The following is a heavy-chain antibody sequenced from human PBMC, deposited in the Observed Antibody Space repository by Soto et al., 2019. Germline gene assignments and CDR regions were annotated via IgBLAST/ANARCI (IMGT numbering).Heavy chain of an antibody. J-gene: IGHJ5*02. CDR2: IYSGGGI. V-gene: IGHV3-66*01. CDR3: KGGFGVNRS. CDR1: GFTVSNNY. Sequence: EVQLVESGGGLVQPGGSLRLSCAASGFTVSNNYMGWVGQALGKGLEWVSLIYSGGGIYYADSVRGRFAISRVNSRNMVYLPMSSLRDEDAAVYYCKGGFGVNRSWGQGTLVTVSS. D-gene: IGHD3-3*01.